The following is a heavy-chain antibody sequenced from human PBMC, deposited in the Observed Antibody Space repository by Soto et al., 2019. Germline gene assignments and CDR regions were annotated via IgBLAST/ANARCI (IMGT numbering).Heavy chain of an antibody. V-gene: IGHV4-59*01. CDR1: GGSISSYY. CDR2: IYYSGST. D-gene: IGHD2-2*01. CDR3: ARDRGGAAMLSL. J-gene: IGHJ4*02. Sequence: QVQLQESGPGLVKPSETLSLTCTVSGGSISSYYWSWIRQPPGKGLEWIGYIYYSGSTNYNPSLKSRVTISVDTSKNQSSLKLSLVTAADPAVYYCARDRGGAAMLSLWGQGTLVTVSS.